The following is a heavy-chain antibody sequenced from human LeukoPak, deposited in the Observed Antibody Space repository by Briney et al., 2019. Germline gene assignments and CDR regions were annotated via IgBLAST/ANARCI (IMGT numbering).Heavy chain of an antibody. CDR1: GGSISSSSYF. D-gene: IGHD2-8*01. CDR3: TRQYGP. J-gene: IGHJ5*02. Sequence: PSETLSLTCTVSGGSISSSSYFWGWIRQPPEKGLEWIGSIYYSGSSYYNPSLKSRVTISVDTSKNQFSLRLNSVTAADTAVYYCTRQYGPWGQGTLVTVSS. CDR2: IYYSGSS. V-gene: IGHV4-39*01.